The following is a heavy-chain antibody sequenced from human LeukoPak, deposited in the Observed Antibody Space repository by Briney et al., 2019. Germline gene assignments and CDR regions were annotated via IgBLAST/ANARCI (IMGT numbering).Heavy chain of an antibody. CDR3: AKGIYGDSRGNAFDI. CDR2: ISWNSGSI. D-gene: IGHD4-17*01. Sequence: GRSLRLFCAASGFTFDDYAMHWVRQAPGKGLEWVSGISWNSGSIGYADSVKGRFTISRDNAKNSLYLQMNSLRAEDMALYYCAKGIYGDSRGNAFDIWGQGTMVTVSS. CDR1: GFTFDDYA. J-gene: IGHJ3*02. V-gene: IGHV3-9*03.